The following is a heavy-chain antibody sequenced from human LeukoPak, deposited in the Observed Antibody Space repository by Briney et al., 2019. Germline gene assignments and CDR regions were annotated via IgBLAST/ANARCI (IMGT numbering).Heavy chain of an antibody. J-gene: IGHJ5*02. CDR3: AKVNPIRFGEFDATNWSDP. CDR2: ISGSGGST. Sequence: GGSLRLSCAASGFTFSSYAMSWVRQAPGKGLEWVSAISGSGGSTYYADSVKGRFTISRDNSKNTLYLQMNSLRAEDTAVYYCAKVNPIRFGEFDATNWSDPWGQGTLVTVSS. CDR1: GFTFSSYA. D-gene: IGHD3-10*01. V-gene: IGHV3-23*01.